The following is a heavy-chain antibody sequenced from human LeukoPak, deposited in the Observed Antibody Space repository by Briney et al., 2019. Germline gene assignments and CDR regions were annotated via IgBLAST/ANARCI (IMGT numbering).Heavy chain of an antibody. CDR3: ARDWGITMIVVVITAPGDY. V-gene: IGHV3-30-3*01. CDR2: ISKDGSDK. D-gene: IGHD3-22*01. Sequence: GRSLRLSCAASGFTFSDYAMHWVRQAPGKGLEWVAVISKDGSDKYYPGSVRGRFTISRDNSKNTLYLQMNSLRAEDTAVYYCARDWGITMIVVVITAPGDYWGQGTLVTVSS. CDR1: GFTFSDYA. J-gene: IGHJ4*02.